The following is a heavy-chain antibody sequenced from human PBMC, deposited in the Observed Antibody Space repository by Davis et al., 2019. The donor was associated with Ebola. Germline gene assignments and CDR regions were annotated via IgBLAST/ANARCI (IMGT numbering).Heavy chain of an antibody. CDR3: ARVGLSSGWTFDS. D-gene: IGHD6-19*01. J-gene: IGHJ4*02. CDR1: GESFSGYY. V-gene: IGHV4-34*01. CDR2: VNDGGGG. Sequence: MPSETLSLTCVVYGESFSGYYWSWIRQSPEKGLEWIGEVNDGGGGTYNPSLKSRVTISIDKLRNQFSLKLNSVTAADTAVYYCARVGLSSGWTFDSWGQGTLVIVSS.